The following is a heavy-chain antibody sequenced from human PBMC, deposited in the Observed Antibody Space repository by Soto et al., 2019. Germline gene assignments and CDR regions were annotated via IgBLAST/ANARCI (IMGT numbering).Heavy chain of an antibody. CDR2: IIPLFRTP. CDR1: GGTCSSSA. Sequence: QVQLVQSGAEMKEPGSSVKVSGKTSGGTCSSSAISWLRQAPGQWLAWMGGIIPLFRTPDYAQKFQGRVTMAAAESTSTAYMELSSLRSEATAVYYWASAVDRLQLGANYYDMQDVWGHGTTITVSS. V-gene: IGHV1-69*12. CDR3: ASAVDRLQLGANYYDMQDV. J-gene: IGHJ6*02. D-gene: IGHD1-26*01.